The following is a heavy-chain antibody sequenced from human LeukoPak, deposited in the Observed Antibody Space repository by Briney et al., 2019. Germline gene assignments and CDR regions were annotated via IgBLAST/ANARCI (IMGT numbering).Heavy chain of an antibody. CDR3: AKGFRSDGTCYSSVDY. V-gene: IGHV3-23*01. CDR1: GFTFSRFA. Sequence: GPLRLSCAASGFTFSRFAMSWVRQAPGKGLEWVSTICGSSDNTYNADSVKGRFTISRDNSKNTLYLQMNSLRDEDTAIYYCAKGFRSDGTCYSSVDYWGQGTLVTVSS. D-gene: IGHD2-15*01. CDR2: ICGSSDNT. J-gene: IGHJ4*02.